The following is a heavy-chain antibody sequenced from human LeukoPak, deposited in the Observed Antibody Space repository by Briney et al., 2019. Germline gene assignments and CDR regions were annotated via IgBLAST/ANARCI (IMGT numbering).Heavy chain of an antibody. CDR3: AKELRGYSYGEH. CDR2: VSHDGSKK. V-gene: IGHV3-30*18. CDR1: GFTFNNYG. Sequence: GGSLRLSCAASGFTFNNYGMHWVRQAPGKGLEWVAVVSHDGSKKFYADPVKGRFTISRDNSKNTLSLQMNSLRAEDTAVYYCAKELRGYSYGEHWGQGTLVTVSS. J-gene: IGHJ4*02. D-gene: IGHD5-18*01.